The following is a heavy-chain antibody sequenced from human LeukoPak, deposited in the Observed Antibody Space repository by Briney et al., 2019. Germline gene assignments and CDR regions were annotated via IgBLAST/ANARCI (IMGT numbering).Heavy chain of an antibody. CDR1: GDSVSSYTAN. CDR2: TYYRSKWYH. D-gene: IGHD7-27*01. V-gene: IGHV6-1*01. Sequence: SQTLSLTCALSGDSVSSYTANWNWLRQSPSRGLEWLGRTYYRSKWYHDYAVSVKSRITINPDTSKNQFSLQLNSVTPEDTAVYYCATISRGRDRTGEPTFYFDYWGQGALVTVSS. J-gene: IGHJ4*02. CDR3: ATISRGRDRTGEPTFYFDY.